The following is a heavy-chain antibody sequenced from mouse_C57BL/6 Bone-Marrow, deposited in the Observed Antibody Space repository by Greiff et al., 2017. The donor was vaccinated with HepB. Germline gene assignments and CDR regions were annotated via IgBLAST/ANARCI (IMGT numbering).Heavy chain of an antibody. D-gene: IGHD2-4*01. J-gene: IGHJ4*01. CDR3: ARHGDYDGVGAMDY. V-gene: IGHV5-2*01. CDR2: INSDGGST. Sequence: DVMLVESGGGLVQPGESLKLSCESNEYEFPSHDMSWVRKTPEKRLKLVAAINSDGGSTYYPDTMERRFIISRDNTKKTLYLQMSSLRSEDTALYYCARHGDYDGVGAMDYWGQGTSVTVSS. CDR1: EYEFPSHD.